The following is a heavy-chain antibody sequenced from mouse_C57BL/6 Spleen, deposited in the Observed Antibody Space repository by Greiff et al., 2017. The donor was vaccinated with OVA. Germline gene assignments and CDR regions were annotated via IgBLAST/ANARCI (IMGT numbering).Heavy chain of an antibody. Sequence: VQLQQSGPELVKPGASVKISCKASGYAFSSSWMNWVKQRPGKGLEWIGRIYPGDGDTNYNGKFKGKATLTADKSSSTAYMQLSSLTTEDSAVYLCGGGTRSCADWGKGTLVTGAA. J-gene: IGHJ3*01. D-gene: IGHD3-3*01. CDR2: IYPGDGDT. CDR1: GYAFSSSW. CDR3: GGGTRSCAD. V-gene: IGHV1-82*01.